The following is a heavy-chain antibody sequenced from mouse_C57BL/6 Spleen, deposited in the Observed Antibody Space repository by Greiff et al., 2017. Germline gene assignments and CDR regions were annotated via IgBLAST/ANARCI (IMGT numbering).Heavy chain of an antibody. CDR2: ISYSGST. J-gene: IGHJ2*01. CDR1: GYSITSGYD. Sequence: DVKLQESGPGMVKPSQSLSLTCTVTGYSITSGYDWHWIRHFPGNKLEWLGYISYSGSTNYNPSLKSRISITHDTSKNHFFLKLNSVTTEDTATYYCARDSGRHQGFDYWGQGTTLTVSS. D-gene: IGHD3-2*02. V-gene: IGHV3-1*01. CDR3: ARDSGRHQGFDY.